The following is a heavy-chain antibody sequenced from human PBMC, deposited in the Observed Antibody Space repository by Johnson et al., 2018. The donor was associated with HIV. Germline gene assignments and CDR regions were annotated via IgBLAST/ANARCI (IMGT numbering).Heavy chain of an antibody. J-gene: IGHJ3*02. CDR1: RFTFSDYY. Sequence: QVQLVESGGGLVKPGGSLRLSCAASRFTFSDYYMSWIRQTPGKGLEWVSYISSSGGTIYYADPVKGRFTISRDNAKNALYLQLNSLRAEDTAVYYCARDSPPWGARGDIWGQGTMVTVSS. D-gene: IGHD1-26*01. CDR2: ISSSGGTI. V-gene: IGHV3-11*01. CDR3: ARDSPPWGARGDI.